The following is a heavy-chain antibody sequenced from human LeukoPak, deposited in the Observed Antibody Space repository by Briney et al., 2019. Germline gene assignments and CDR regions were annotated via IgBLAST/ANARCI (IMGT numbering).Heavy chain of an antibody. CDR3: ARGGTSGGYYDSSGYSFLFDY. V-gene: IGHV4-34*01. Sequence: SETLSLTCAVYGGSFSGYYWSWIRQPPGKGLEWIGEINHSGSTNYNPSLKSRVTISVDTSKNQFSLKLSSVTAADTAVYYCARGGTSGGYYDSSGYSFLFDYWGQGTLVTVSS. J-gene: IGHJ4*02. CDR1: GGSFSGYY. CDR2: INHSGST. D-gene: IGHD3-22*01.